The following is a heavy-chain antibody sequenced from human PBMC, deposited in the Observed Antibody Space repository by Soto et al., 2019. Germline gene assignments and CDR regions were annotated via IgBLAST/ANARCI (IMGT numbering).Heavy chain of an antibody. CDR2: INGGNGNT. D-gene: IGHD1-1*01. V-gene: IGHV1-3*01. CDR3: ARGKGMEENYYYYGMDV. Sequence: ASVKVSCKASGYSFSTHSIHWVRQAPGQGLEWMGWINGGNGNTKYSHKFRDRVTITRDASASTGYMELSSLRSEDTAVYYCARGKGMEENYYYYGMDVWGQGTTVTVSS. J-gene: IGHJ6*02. CDR1: GYSFSTHS.